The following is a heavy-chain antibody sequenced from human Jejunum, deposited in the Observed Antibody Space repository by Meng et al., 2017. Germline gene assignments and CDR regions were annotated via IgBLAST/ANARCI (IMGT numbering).Heavy chain of an antibody. J-gene: IGHJ6*02. CDR1: GGSISSGSHY. Sequence: SETLSLTCTVSGGSISSGSHYWSWVRQPPGKGLEWIGRIYSSGSSNYNPSLKSRLTISVNTSMNQFSLTLNSVTAADTAVYYCTRGCSGGSCNSGYGMDDWGQGTTVTVSS. D-gene: IGHD2-15*01. CDR2: IYSSGSS. V-gene: IGHV4-61*02. CDR3: TRGCSGGSCNSGYGMDD.